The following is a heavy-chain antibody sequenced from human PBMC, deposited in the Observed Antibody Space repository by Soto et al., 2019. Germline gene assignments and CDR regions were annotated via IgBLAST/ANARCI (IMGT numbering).Heavy chain of an antibody. V-gene: IGHV4-31*03. CDR3: ARDQEVNYADYGGSDFYYGMEA. D-gene: IGHD4-17*01. CDR2: IYHSGNA. CDR1: GVSISSGGYY. J-gene: IGHJ6*01. Sequence: SEPLSLTCSVSGVSISSGGYYWTWIRQPPGKGLEWIGYIYHSGNAYYNPSLKSRVTISVDTSKNQFSLKLSSVTAADTAVYYCARDQEVNYADYGGSDFYYGMEAWGQGT.